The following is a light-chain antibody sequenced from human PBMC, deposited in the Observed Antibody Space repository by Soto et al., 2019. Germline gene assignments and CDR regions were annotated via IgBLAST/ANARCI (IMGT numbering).Light chain of an antibody. Sequence: ALTQPASVSGSPGQSITISCTGTSSDVGGYNYVSWYQQHPGKVPKLMIYEVTDRPSGVSNRFSGSKSGSTASLTISGLQAEDEADYYCSSYTSSTTYVFGTGTKLTVL. J-gene: IGLJ1*01. CDR1: SSDVGGYNY. V-gene: IGLV2-14*01. CDR3: SSYTSSTTYV. CDR2: EVT.